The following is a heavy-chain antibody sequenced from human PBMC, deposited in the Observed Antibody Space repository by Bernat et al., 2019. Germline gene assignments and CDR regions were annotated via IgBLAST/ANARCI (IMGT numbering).Heavy chain of an antibody. J-gene: IGHJ6*02. CDR2: ICGSGGST. CDR3: AKEGGNSSKDYHYNGMDV. V-gene: IGHV3-23*01. D-gene: IGHD6-13*01. CDR1: GFTFSSYA. Sequence: EVQLLESGGGLVQPGGSLRLSCAASGFTFSSYAMSWVRQAPGKGLEWVSAICGSGGSTYYADSVKGRFTISRDNSKNTLYLQMNSLRAEDTAVYYCAKEGGNSSKDYHYNGMDVWGQGTTVTVSS.